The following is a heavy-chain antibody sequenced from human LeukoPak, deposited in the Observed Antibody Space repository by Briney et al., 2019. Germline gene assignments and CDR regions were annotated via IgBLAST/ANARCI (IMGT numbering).Heavy chain of an antibody. CDR2: IYYSGST. D-gene: IGHD1-26*01. J-gene: IGHJ4*02. CDR3: ATIVGDY. CDR1: GYSISSSSYY. V-gene: IGHV4-39*01. Sequence: SETLSLTCTVSGYSISSSSYYWGWIRQPPGKGLEWIGSIYYSGSTYYNPSLKSRVTISVDTSKNQFSLKLSSVTAADTAVYYCATIVGDYWGQGTLVTVSS.